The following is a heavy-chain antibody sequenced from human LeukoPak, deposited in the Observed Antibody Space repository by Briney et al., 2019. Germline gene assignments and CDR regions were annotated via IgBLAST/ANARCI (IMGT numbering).Heavy chain of an antibody. V-gene: IGHV1-18*01. D-gene: IGHD5-18*01. CDR3: ARDEGYSYGSPVGY. J-gene: IGHJ4*02. CDR2: ISAYNGNT. Sequence: GASVKVSCKASGYTFTSYGISWVRQAPGQGLEWMGWISAYNGNTNYAQKLQGRVTMTTDTSTSTACMELRSLRSDDTAVYYCARDEGYSYGSPVGYWGQGTLVTVSS. CDR1: GYTFTSYG.